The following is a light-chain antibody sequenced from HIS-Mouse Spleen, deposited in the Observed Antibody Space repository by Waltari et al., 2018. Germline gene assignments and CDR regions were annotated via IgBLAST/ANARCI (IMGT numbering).Light chain of an antibody. CDR3: CSYAGSSTWV. J-gene: IGLJ3*02. V-gene: IGLV2-23*01. Sequence: QSALTQPASVSGSPGQSITISCTGTRRDVGGYNLVSRYQQHPGKAPKLMIYEGSKRPSGVSNRFSGSKSGNTASLTISGLQAEDEADYYCCSYAGSSTWVFGGGTKLTVL. CDR1: RRDVGGYNL. CDR2: EGS.